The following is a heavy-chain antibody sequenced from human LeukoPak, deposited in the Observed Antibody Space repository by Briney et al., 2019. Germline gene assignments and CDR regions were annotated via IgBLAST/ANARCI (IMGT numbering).Heavy chain of an antibody. CDR3: ASILGYCSSTSCEGGFDP. CDR2: IYYSGST. V-gene: IGHV4-59*01. Sequence: SETLSLTCTVSGGSISSYFWTWVRQPPGKGLEWIGYIYYSGSTNYNPSLKSRVTISVDTPKNQFSLKLSSVTAADTAVYYCASILGYCSSTSCEGGFDPWGQGTLVTVSS. CDR1: GGSISSYF. J-gene: IGHJ5*02. D-gene: IGHD2-2*01.